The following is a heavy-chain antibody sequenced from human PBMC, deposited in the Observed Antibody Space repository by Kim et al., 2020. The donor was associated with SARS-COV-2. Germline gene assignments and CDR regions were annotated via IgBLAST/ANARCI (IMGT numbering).Heavy chain of an antibody. CDR3: AIAYYYDSSGYYWYYFDY. D-gene: IGHD3-22*01. CDR1: GGTFSSYA. J-gene: IGHJ4*02. CDR2: IIPIFGTA. Sequence: SVKVSCKASGGTFSSYAISWVRQAPGQGLEWMGGIIPIFGTANYAQKFQGRVTITADESTSTAYMELSSLRSEDTAVYYCAIAYYYDSSGYYWYYFDYWGQGTLVTVSS. V-gene: IGHV1-69*13.